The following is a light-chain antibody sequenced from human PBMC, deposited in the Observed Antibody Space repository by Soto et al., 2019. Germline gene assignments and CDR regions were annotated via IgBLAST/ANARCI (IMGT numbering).Light chain of an antibody. CDR2: GAS. V-gene: IGKV3-15*01. CDR3: QRYSNWPRT. Sequence: EIVMTQSPATLSVSPGERATLSCRASQSISITLAWYQQKPGQAPRLLIYGASTRATGIPARFSGSGSGTEFTLTNSGLQSEDFAVYYCQRYSNWPRTFGGGTKVDIK. CDR1: QSISIT. J-gene: IGKJ4*02.